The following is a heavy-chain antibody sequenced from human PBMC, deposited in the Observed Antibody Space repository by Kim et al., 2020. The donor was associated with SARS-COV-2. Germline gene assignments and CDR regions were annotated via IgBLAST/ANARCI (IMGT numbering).Heavy chain of an antibody. J-gene: IGHJ4*02. Sequence: YSQKFQGRVTITRDTSASTAYMELSSLRSDDTAVYYCALQTGVTPYCFDYWGQGTLVTVSS. V-gene: IGHV1-3*01. D-gene: IGHD5-18*01. CDR3: ALQTGVTPYCFDY.